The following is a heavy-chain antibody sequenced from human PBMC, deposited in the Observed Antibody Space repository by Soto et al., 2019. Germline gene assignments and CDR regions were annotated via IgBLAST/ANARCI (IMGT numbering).Heavy chain of an antibody. CDR3: AKGRGSGWAWYFDN. Sequence: PGGSLRLSCAASGFTFTEPATNWVRQAPGKGLERVASISDTGASTWYAESVRGRLSISRDNSKDTLYLQMNSLRGEDTAVYYCAKGRGSGWAWYFDNWGQGTLVTVSS. CDR2: ISDTGAST. D-gene: IGHD6-19*01. CDR1: GFTFTEPA. J-gene: IGHJ4*02. V-gene: IGHV3-23*01.